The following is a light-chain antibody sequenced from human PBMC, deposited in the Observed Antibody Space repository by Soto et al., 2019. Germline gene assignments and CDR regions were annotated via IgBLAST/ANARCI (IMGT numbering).Light chain of an antibody. V-gene: IGKV1-9*01. CDR3: QQLNIYPIT. Sequence: SFLSASVGDRVTITCRASQGINNYLAWYQQKPGKAPKLLIYAASTLQSGVPSRFSGSGSGREFTLTISSLQPEDFATYYCQQLNIYPITFGQGTRLEIK. J-gene: IGKJ5*01. CDR1: QGINNY. CDR2: AAS.